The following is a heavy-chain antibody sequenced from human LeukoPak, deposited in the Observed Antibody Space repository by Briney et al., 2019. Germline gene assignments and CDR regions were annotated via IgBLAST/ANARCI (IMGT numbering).Heavy chain of an antibody. CDR3: AKGHGGSRSYPLVY. CDR2: ISGSGGST. Sequence: PGGSLRLSCAASGFTVSSNYMSWVRQAPGKGLEWVSAISGSGGSTYYADSVKGRFTISRDNSKNTLYLQMNSLRAEDTAVYYCAKGHGGSRSYPLVYWGQGTLVTVSS. J-gene: IGHJ4*02. V-gene: IGHV3-23*01. CDR1: GFTVSSNY. D-gene: IGHD3-10*01.